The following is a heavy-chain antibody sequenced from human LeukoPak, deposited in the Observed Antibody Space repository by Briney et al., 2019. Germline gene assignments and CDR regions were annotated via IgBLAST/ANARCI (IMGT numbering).Heavy chain of an antibody. CDR1: GFTFSFSA. V-gene: IGHV3-23*01. D-gene: IGHD5-24*01. CDR2: IIGNSVST. J-gene: IGHJ4*02. CDR3: AKGRRDGYNYPFFDH. Sequence: PGGSLRLSCEASGFTFSFSAMSWVSQAPGKGLEWVSNIIGNSVSTYYAEFVKGRFTISRDNSNNTLFLQMDSLRAEDTAVYYCAKGRRDGYNYPFFDHWGQGALVIVSS.